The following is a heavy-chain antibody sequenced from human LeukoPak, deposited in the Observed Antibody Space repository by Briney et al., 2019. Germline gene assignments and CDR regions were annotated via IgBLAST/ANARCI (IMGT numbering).Heavy chain of an antibody. V-gene: IGHV3-21*01. D-gene: IGHD2-8*01. J-gene: IGHJ4*02. Sequence: GGSLRLSCAASGFTFSSYSMNWVRQAPGEGLEWGSSISSSSSYIYYADSVKGRFTISRDNAKNSLYLQMNSLRAEDTAVYYCATGAEYCTNGVCYRFDYWGQGTLVTVSS. CDR2: ISSSSSYI. CDR3: ATGAEYCTNGVCYRFDY. CDR1: GFTFSSYS.